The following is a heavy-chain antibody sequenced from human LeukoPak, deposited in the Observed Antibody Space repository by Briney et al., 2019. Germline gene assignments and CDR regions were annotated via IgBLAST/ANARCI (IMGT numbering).Heavy chain of an antibody. CDR1: GLTVSSDY. Sequence: GGSLRLSCAASGLTVSSDYMSWVRQAPGKGLEWVSVIYSGGGTYYADSVKGRFTISRDNSKNTLYLQMNSLRAEDTAVYYCARTTYYYGSGSHWYFDLWGRGTLVTVSS. V-gene: IGHV3-53*01. CDR2: IYSGGGT. D-gene: IGHD3-10*01. J-gene: IGHJ2*01. CDR3: ARTTYYYGSGSHWYFDL.